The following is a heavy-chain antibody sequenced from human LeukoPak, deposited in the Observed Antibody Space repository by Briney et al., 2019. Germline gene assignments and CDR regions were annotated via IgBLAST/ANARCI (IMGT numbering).Heavy chain of an antibody. J-gene: IGHJ4*02. V-gene: IGHV3-49*03. CDR2: IRSKAYGGTA. Sequence: PGGSLRLSCTTSGFTFGDYAMTWFRQAPGKGLEWVGFIRSKAYGGTADYAASVEGRFTVSRDDSKSIAYLQLNSLKTEDTAVYYCTRYYYGSGSYGELEYWGQGSLVTVSS. CDR3: TRYYYGSGSYGELEY. CDR1: GFTFGDYA. D-gene: IGHD3-10*01.